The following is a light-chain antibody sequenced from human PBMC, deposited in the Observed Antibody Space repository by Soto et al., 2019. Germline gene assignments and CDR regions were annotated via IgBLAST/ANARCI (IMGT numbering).Light chain of an antibody. V-gene: IGKV3-20*01. CDR1: QSVSSSY. CDR3: QQYGSAPRT. Sequence: VLTQSPATLSVSTGERATLSCRASQSVSSSYLAWYQQKPGQAPRLLIYGASIRAAGIPDRFSGSGSGTDFTLTIRRLEPEDFAVYYCQQYGSAPRTFGQGTRWIS. CDR2: GAS. J-gene: IGKJ1*01.